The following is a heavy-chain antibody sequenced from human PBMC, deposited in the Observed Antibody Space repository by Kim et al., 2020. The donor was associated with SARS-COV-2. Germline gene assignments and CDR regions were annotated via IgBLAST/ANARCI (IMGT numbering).Heavy chain of an antibody. CDR1: GGSISSSSYY. Sequence: SETLSLTCSVSGGSISSSSYYWGWIRQPPGKGLEWIGSIYYSGSTYYNPSLKSRVTISVDTSKNQFSLKLSSVTAADTAVYYCARRRSGTRPFDIWGQGT. CDR2: IYYSGST. J-gene: IGHJ3*02. V-gene: IGHV4-39*01. CDR3: ARRRSGTRPFDI. D-gene: IGHD1-26*01.